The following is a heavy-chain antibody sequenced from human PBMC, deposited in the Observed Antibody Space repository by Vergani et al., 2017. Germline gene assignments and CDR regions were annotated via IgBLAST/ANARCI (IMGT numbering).Heavy chain of an antibody. V-gene: IGHV3-21*01. Sequence: EVQLVESGGGLVKPGGSLRLSCAASGFTFSSYSMNWVRQAPGKGLEWVSSISSSSSYIYYADSVKGRFTISRDNAKNSLYLQMNSLRAEDTAVYYCAGGAYSSSPLFAYYGMDVWGQGTTVTVSS. CDR2: ISSSSSYI. J-gene: IGHJ6*02. D-gene: IGHD6-6*01. CDR3: AGGAYSSSPLFAYYGMDV. CDR1: GFTFSSYS.